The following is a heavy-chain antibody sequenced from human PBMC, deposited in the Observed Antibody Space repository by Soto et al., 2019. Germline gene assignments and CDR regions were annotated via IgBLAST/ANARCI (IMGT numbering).Heavy chain of an antibody. J-gene: IGHJ4*02. Sequence: PGGSLRLSCAASGFTFNNYAMSWVRQAPGKGQEWVSAISGSGGSTHYADSVKGRFTISRDNSKNTLCLQMNSLRAEDTAVYYCAKLSSGHYCTNGVCLLYYCDYWGQGAQVTVSS. V-gene: IGHV3-23*01. CDR1: GFTFNNYA. D-gene: IGHD2-8*01. CDR3: AKLSSGHYCTNGVCLLYYCDY. CDR2: ISGSGGST.